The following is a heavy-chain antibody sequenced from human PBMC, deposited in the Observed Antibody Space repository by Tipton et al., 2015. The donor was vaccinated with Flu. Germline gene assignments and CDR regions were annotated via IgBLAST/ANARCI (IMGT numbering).Heavy chain of an antibody. Sequence: SLRLSCAASGFIFSTYGMHWVRQAPGKGLEWVAVIWYDGSNKYYADSVKGRFTISRDNSKNTVYLQMNSLRAEDTAIYYCAKVIPELVAGLDYWGQGTLVSVPS. CDR2: IWYDGSNK. J-gene: IGHJ4*02. D-gene: IGHD5-12*01. V-gene: IGHV3-33*06. CDR3: AKVIPELVAGLDY. CDR1: GFIFSTYG.